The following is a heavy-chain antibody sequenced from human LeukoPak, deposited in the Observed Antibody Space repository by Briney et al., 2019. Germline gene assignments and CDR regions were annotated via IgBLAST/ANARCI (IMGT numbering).Heavy chain of an antibody. V-gene: IGHV3-23*01. D-gene: IGHD1-26*01. CDR3: ARDPYSGSYRAYFDY. CDR2: ISGSDNTT. Sequence: PGGSLRLSCAASGFTFSSYGMSWVRQAPGKGLEWVSAISGSDNTTSYADSVKGRFTISRDNTKNSLYLQMNSLRAEDTAMYYCARDPYSGSYRAYFDYWGQGTLVTVSS. CDR1: GFTFSSYG. J-gene: IGHJ4*02.